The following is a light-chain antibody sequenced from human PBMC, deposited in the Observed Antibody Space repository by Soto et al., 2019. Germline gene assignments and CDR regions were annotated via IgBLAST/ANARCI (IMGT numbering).Light chain of an antibody. CDR3: XXXXSYSXT. CDR2: KAS. V-gene: IGKV1-5*03. CDR1: QSISPW. Sequence: DIQMTQSPSTLSASVGDRVTITCRASQSISPWLAWYQQKPGKAPKLLISKASSLEGGVPSRFSGSGSGAEFTLXXXXXQPXXXXXXXXXXXXSYSXTFGGGTKVEIK. J-gene: IGKJ4*01.